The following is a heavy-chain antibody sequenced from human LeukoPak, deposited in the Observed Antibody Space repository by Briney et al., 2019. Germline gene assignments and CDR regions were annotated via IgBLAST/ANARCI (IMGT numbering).Heavy chain of an antibody. D-gene: IGHD6-6*01. CDR2: VSGSGDST. CDR3: AKNSVSSPSPHLDY. Sequence: GGSLRLSCAASGFTFSNYAMTWVRQAPGKGLEWVSAVSGSGDSTHYADSVKGRFTISRDNSQNTLYLQMSSLRAEDTAVYYCAKNSVSSPSPHLDYWGQGTLVTVSS. CDR1: GFTFSNYA. V-gene: IGHV3-23*01. J-gene: IGHJ4*02.